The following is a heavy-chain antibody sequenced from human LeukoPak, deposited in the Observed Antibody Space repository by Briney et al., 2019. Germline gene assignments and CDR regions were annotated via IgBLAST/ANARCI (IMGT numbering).Heavy chain of an antibody. J-gene: IGHJ4*02. CDR3: ARVGYYESSGYYEY. Sequence: ASVQVSCKASGYTLTDYYMHWVRQAPGQGLEWMGRINPNSGGTNYAQKFQGRVTMTRDTSISTVYMELSRLRSDDTAVYYCARVGYYESSGYYEYWGQGTLVTVSS. CDR2: INPNSGGT. CDR1: GYTLTDYY. V-gene: IGHV1-2*06. D-gene: IGHD3-22*01.